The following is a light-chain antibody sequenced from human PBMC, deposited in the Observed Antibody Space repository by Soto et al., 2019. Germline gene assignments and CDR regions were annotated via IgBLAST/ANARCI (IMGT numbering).Light chain of an antibody. V-gene: IGKV1-5*03. Sequence: DIQMTQSPSTLSASVGDRVTITCRASQSISNWLAWYQQKPGKPPKLLIYRASSLESGVPSRFRGSGSGTEFTLTISSLQPDDFATYYCQQYNSYSPRLTFGGGTKVEIK. CDR3: QQYNSYSPRLT. J-gene: IGKJ4*01. CDR2: RAS. CDR1: QSISNW.